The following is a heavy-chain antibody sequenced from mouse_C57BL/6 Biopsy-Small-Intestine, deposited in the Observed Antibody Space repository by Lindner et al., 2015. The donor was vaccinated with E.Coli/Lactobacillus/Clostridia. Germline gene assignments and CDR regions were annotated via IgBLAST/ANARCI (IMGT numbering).Heavy chain of an antibody. Sequence: VQLQESGGGLVQPKGSLKLSCAASGFSFNTYAMNWVRQAPGKGLEWVARIRSKSNNYATYYADSVKDRFTISRDDSESMLYLQMNNLKTEDTAMYYCVRDYSNYLTWFAYWGQGTLVTVSA. CDR1: GFSFNTYA. V-gene: IGHV10-1*01. D-gene: IGHD2-5*01. J-gene: IGHJ3*01. CDR2: IRSKSNNYAT. CDR3: VRDYSNYLTWFAY.